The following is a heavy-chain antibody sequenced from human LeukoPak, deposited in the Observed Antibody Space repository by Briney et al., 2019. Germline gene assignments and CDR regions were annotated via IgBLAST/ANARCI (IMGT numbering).Heavy chain of an antibody. CDR2: INAGNGNT. V-gene: IGHV1-3*01. CDR3: ARGLYYGSGSYYKTQNFNYYSMDV. D-gene: IGHD3-10*01. J-gene: IGHJ6*04. CDR1: GYTFTSYA. Sequence: ASVKVSCKASGYTFTSYAMHWVRQAPGQRLEWMGWINAGNGNTKYSQKFQGRVTITRDTSASTAYMELSSLRSEDTAVYYCARGLYYGSGSYYKTQNFNYYSMDVWGKGTTVTVSS.